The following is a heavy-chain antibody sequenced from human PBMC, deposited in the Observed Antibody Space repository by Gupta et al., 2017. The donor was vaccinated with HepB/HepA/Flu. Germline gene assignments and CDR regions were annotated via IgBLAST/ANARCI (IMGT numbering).Heavy chain of an antibody. CDR1: GFSLTTSGVC. CDR2: IDWDDEK. D-gene: IGHD6-19*01. Sequence: QVTLRESGPALVKPTQTLTLTCTFSGFSLTTSGVCVGWIRQPPGKALEWLALIDWDDEKYYSRSLKTRLSISKDTYKSQVVLTMTNMDLVDTATYYCARVKAREGGGWYWAFDYWGQGTLVAVSS. V-gene: IGHV2-70*01. J-gene: IGHJ4*02. CDR3: ARVKAREGGGWYWAFDY.